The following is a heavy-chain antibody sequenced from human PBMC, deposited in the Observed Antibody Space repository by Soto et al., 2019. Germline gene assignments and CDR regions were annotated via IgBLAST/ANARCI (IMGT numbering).Heavy chain of an antibody. Sequence: GGSLRLSCAASGFTFSSYSMNWVRQAPGKGLEWVSYISSSSSTIYYADSVKGRFTISRDNAKNSLYLQMNSLRDEDTAVYYCARDLFRKSVVVPAAIRCYYGMDVWGQGTTVTVSS. V-gene: IGHV3-48*02. CDR2: ISSSSSTI. D-gene: IGHD2-2*02. J-gene: IGHJ6*02. CDR1: GFTFSSYS. CDR3: ARDLFRKSVVVPAAIRCYYGMDV.